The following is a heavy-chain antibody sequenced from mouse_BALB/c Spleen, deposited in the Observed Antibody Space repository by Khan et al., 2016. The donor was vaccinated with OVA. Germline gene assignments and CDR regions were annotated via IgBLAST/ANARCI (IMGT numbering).Heavy chain of an antibody. D-gene: IGHD2-13*01. Sequence: EVELVESGGGLVKPGGSLKLSCAASGFTFSDYYMYWVRQTPEKRLEWVATISDGGTYIYYPDNVKGRFIISRDNAKNNLYLQMSSLKSDDTAMYYCTRGYYGDPFAYWGQGTLVTVSA. V-gene: IGHV5-4*02. CDR3: TRGYYGDPFAY. CDR2: ISDGGTYI. J-gene: IGHJ3*01. CDR1: GFTFSDYY.